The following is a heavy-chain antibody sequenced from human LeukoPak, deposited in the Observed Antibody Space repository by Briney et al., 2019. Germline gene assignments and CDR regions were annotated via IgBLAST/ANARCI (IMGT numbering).Heavy chain of an antibody. CDR3: ARAPSEIGGYYPEYFRH. D-gene: IGHD3-22*01. V-gene: IGHV3-74*01. CDR1: GFTFSNYW. CDR2: IKSDGRT. Sequence: GGSLRLSCAAAGFTFSNYWMHWVRQAPGEGLVWVSRIKSDGRTSYADSVKGRFTISRDNAKNTVSLQMNSLRAEDTGVYYCARAPSEIGGYYPEYFRHWGQGTLVTVSS. J-gene: IGHJ1*01.